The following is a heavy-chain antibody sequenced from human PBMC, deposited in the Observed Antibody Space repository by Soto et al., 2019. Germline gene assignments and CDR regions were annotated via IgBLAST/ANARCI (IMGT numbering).Heavy chain of an antibody. CDR3: VSLNSWSQEYYYGMDV. CDR1: GFTFGDFG. J-gene: IGHJ6*02. CDR2: IRSKGYGGTT. D-gene: IGHD4-4*01. V-gene: IGHV3-49*03. Sequence: PGGSLRLSCTGSGFTFGDFGMSWFRQAPGKGLEWLSFIRSKGYGGTTESAASVRGRFITSRDDSKSIAYLQMNSLKTEDTAVYYCVSLNSWSQEYYYGMDVWGQGTTVTVSS.